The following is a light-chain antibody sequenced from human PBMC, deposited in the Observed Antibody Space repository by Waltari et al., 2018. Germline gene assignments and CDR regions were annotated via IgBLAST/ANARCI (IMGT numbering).Light chain of an antibody. CDR2: EAS. J-gene: IGKJ4*01. Sequence: DIQMTQSPSKLSASVGDRVTITCRASQSIDRWLAWYQQRPGKAPKLLIYEASNLDSGVPARFRGNGSGTEFTHASSSGQPDKLVTNDCKQNYTEKLNFGGGTKVEIK. V-gene: IGKV1-5*03. CDR3: KQNYTEKLN. CDR1: QSIDRW.